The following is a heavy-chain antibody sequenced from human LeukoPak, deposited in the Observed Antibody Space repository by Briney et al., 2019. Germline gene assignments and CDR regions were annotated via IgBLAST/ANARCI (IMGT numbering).Heavy chain of an antibody. J-gene: IGHJ4*02. V-gene: IGHV3-23*01. CDR1: GLTFSSHA. Sequence: GGSLRLSCVASGLTFSSHAMTWVRQTPGKGLEWVSGITGSGGSTYHAESVKGRFTISRDNSMSTLYLQMNNLRAEDTAVYYCASRPASETYFAVFDYWGQGTLVTVSS. CDR2: ITGSGGST. D-gene: IGHD1-26*01. CDR3: ASRPASETYFAVFDY.